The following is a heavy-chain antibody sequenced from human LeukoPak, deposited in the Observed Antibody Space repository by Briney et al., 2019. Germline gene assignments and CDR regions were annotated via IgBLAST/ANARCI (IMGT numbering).Heavy chain of an antibody. Sequence: ASVKVSCKASGYTFTSNGISWVRQAPGQGLEWMGWISTYNGNTNYAEKLQGRVTMTTDTPTSTAYMELRTLRSDDTAVYYCARDSWGGYVDYWGQGTLVTVSS. D-gene: IGHD2-21*01. CDR1: GYTFTSNG. CDR2: ISTYNGNT. V-gene: IGHV1-18*04. J-gene: IGHJ4*02. CDR3: ARDSWGGYVDY.